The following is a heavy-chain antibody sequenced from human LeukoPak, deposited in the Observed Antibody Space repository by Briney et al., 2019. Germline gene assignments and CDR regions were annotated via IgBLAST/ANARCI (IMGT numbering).Heavy chain of an antibody. CDR1: GFTFSSYA. V-gene: IGHV3-23*01. CDR2: ISGSGGST. D-gene: IGHD3-22*01. Sequence: GGSLRLSCAASGFTFSSYAMSWVRQAPGKGLEWVSAISGSGGSTYYADSVKSRFTISRDNSKNTLDLQMSSLRAEDTAVYYCAQGHTYYYANTGYHFDSWGQGTLVTVSS. J-gene: IGHJ4*02. CDR3: AQGHTYYYANTGYHFDS.